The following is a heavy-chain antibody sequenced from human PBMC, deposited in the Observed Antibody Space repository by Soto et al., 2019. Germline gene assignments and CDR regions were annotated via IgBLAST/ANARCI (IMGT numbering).Heavy chain of an antibody. D-gene: IGHD3-22*01. V-gene: IGHV3-23*01. CDR3: VKQLLSLIVVADAFDI. CDR2: ISGSGYNT. Sequence: EVQLLESGGTVVQPGGSLRLSCAASGFTFSTYGVSWVRQAPGKGLEWVSSISGSGYNTFYADSVKGRFTISRDNSNNTVHRLMNNLRADDTALYYCVKQLLSLIVVADAFDIWGQGTMVTVSS. J-gene: IGHJ3*02. CDR1: GFTFSTYG.